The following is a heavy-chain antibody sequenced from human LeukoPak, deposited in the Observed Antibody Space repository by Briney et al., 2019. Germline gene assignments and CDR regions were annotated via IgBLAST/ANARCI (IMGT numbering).Heavy chain of an antibody. CDR2: INHSGST. CDR3: ARGALTIFGYNC. J-gene: IGHJ4*02. CDR1: GGSFSGYY. D-gene: IGHD3-3*01. Sequence: SETLSLTCAVYGGSFSGYYWSWIRQPPGKGLEWIGEINHSGSTNYNPSLKSRVTISVDTSKNQFSLKLSSVTAADTAVYYCARGALTIFGYNCWGQGTLVTVSS. V-gene: IGHV4-34*01.